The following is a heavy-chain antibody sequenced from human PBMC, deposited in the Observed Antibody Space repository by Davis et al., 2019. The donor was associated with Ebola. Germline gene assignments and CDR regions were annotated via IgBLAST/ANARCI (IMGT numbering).Heavy chain of an antibody. J-gene: IGHJ6*02. Sequence: ASVKVSCKASGYTFNSYGISWVRQAPGQGLEWMGWISAYNGNTNYAQKFQGRVTMTTDTSTSTAYMELSRLRSDDTAVYYCARGEDCTSASCSTYWGQGTTVTVSS. D-gene: IGHD2-2*01. CDR1: GYTFNSYG. V-gene: IGHV1-18*01. CDR2: ISAYNGNT. CDR3: ARGEDCTSASCSTY.